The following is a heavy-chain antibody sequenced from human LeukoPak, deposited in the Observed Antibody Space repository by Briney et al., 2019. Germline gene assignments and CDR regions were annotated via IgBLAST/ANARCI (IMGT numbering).Heavy chain of an antibody. CDR2: IYTSGST. J-gene: IGHJ5*02. V-gene: IGHV4-4*09. D-gene: IGHD3-3*01. CDR3: ARPVTTIFGTQSGWFDP. Sequence: PSETLSLTCTVSGGSISSYYWSWIRQPPGKGLEWIRYIYTSGSTNYNPSLKSRVTISVDTSKNQFSLKLSSVTAADTAVYYCARPVTTIFGTQSGWFDPWGQGTLVTVSS. CDR1: GGSISSYY.